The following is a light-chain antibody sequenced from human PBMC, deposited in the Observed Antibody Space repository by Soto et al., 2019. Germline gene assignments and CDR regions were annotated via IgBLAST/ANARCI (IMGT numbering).Light chain of an antibody. J-gene: IGKJ2*01. Sequence: DIQMTQSPYTLSVSVGDRVTITCRASQSISGWLACYQQKPGKAPKLLIYDASSLESGVPSRFSGSGSGTEFTLTISRLHPDDFATYCCQQYNSYSVNAFGQGTKVDIK. CDR2: DAS. CDR3: QQYNSYSVNA. CDR1: QSISGW. V-gene: IGKV1-5*01.